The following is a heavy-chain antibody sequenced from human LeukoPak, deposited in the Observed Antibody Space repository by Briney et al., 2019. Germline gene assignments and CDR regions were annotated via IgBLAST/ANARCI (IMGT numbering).Heavy chain of an antibody. CDR1: GFTFSSYA. CDR2: IRNSGADT. D-gene: IGHD2-15*01. CDR3: AKSHHEATHGIGLDV. J-gene: IGHJ6*02. Sequence: GGSLRLSCAASGFTFSSYAMSWVRQAPGKGLEWVSTIRNSGADTYYIDSVRGRFTISRDNSRNTLYLQMNNLRPEDTALYYCAKSHHEATHGIGLDVWGQGTTVTVSS. V-gene: IGHV3-23*01.